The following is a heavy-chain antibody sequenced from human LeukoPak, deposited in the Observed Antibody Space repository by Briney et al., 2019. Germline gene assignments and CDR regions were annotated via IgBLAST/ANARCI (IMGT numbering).Heavy chain of an antibody. CDR1: GYSFTSYD. CDR2: MNPNSGNT. V-gene: IGHV1-8*01. Sequence: ASVKVSCKASGYSFTSYDINWVRQATGQGLEWMGWMNPNSGNTGYAQKFQGRVTMTRNTSISTAYMELSSLRSEDTAVYYCARMKSLHWNYPIYYYYGMDVWGQGTTVTVSS. D-gene: IGHD1-7*01. CDR3: ARMKSLHWNYPIYYYYGMDV. J-gene: IGHJ6*02.